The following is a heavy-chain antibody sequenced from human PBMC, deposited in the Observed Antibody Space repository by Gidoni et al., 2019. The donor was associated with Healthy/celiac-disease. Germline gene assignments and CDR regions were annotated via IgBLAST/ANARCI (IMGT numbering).Heavy chain of an antibody. Sequence: QVQLVESGGGLVKPGGSLRLACAAPGFPFSVYYMSWIRQAPGKGLEWVSYISSSGSTIYYADSVKGRFTISRDNAKNSLYLQMNSLRAEDTAVYYCARVQYYDSSGYFGYWGQGTLVTVSS. CDR3: ARVQYYDSSGYFGY. D-gene: IGHD3-22*01. V-gene: IGHV3-11*01. J-gene: IGHJ4*02. CDR2: ISSSGSTI. CDR1: GFPFSVYY.